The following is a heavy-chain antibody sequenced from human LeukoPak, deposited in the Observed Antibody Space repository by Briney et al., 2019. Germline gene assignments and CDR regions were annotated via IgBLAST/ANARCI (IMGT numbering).Heavy chain of an antibody. CDR2: ISSSSSYI. J-gene: IGHJ4*02. D-gene: IGHD2-15*01. V-gene: IGHV3-21*01. CDR1: GFTFSSYR. CDR3: ARARLNIEPLIVVVVAANPYYFDY. Sequence: GGSLRLSCAASGFTFSSYRMNWVRQATGKGLEWVSSISSSSSYIYYAHSVKGRFNIYRDNAKNSLYLQMNSLRAEDTAVYYWARARLNIEPLIVVVVAANPYYFDYWGQGTLVTVSS.